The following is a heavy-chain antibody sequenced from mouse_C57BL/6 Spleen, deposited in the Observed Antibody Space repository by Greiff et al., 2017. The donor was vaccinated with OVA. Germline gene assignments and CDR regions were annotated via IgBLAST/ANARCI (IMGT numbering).Heavy chain of an antibody. Sequence: EVKLMESGEGLVKPGGSLKLSCAASGFTFSSYAMSWVRQTPEKRLEWVAYISSGGDYIYYADTVKGRFTISSDNARHTLYLQMSSLKSEDTAMCYCTREVIRYYDGIYTYFDVWGTGTTVTVSS. D-gene: IGHD1-1*01. V-gene: IGHV5-9-1*02. CDR3: TREVIRYYDGIYTYFDV. J-gene: IGHJ1*03. CDR2: ISSGGDYI. CDR1: GFTFSSYA.